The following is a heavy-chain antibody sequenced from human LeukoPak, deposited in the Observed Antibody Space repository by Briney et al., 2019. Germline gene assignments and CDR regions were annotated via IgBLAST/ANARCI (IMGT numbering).Heavy chain of an antibody. CDR1: GGSISSSGYC. CDR2: IDYSGNT. CDR3: ARDRRWLQLDY. J-gene: IGHJ4*02. D-gene: IGHD5-24*01. Sequence: SETLSLTCTVSGGSISSSGYCWGWIRQPPGKGLEWIGSIDYSGNTNYNPSLKSRVTISVDTSKNQFSLKLSSVTAADTAVYYCARDRRWLQLDYWGQGTLVTVSS. V-gene: IGHV4-39*07.